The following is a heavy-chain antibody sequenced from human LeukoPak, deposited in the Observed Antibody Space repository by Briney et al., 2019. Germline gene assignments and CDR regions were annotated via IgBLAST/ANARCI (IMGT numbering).Heavy chain of an antibody. V-gene: IGHV4-59*08. D-gene: IGHD5-18*01. Sequence: SETLSLTCTVSGGSISSYYWSWIRQPPGKGLEWIGYIYYSGSTNYNPSLKSRVTISVDTSKNQFSLKLSSVTAADTAVYYCARHIRRGYNYGSPGGHFDYWGQGTLVTVSS. J-gene: IGHJ4*02. CDR3: ARHIRRGYNYGSPGGHFDY. CDR1: GGSISSYY. CDR2: IYYSGST.